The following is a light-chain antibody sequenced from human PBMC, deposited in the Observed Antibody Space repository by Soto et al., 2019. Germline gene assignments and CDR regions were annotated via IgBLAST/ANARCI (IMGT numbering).Light chain of an antibody. Sequence: DIQMTHSPSSLSASVGDRVTITCRASQSISNYLNWYQQKPGKAPNLLIYDASSLQSGVPSRFSGSGSGTDFTLTISSLQPEDFATYYCQQSYSTPPWTFGQGTKLEIK. J-gene: IGKJ2*02. CDR3: QQSYSTPPWT. CDR2: DAS. V-gene: IGKV1-39*01. CDR1: QSISNY.